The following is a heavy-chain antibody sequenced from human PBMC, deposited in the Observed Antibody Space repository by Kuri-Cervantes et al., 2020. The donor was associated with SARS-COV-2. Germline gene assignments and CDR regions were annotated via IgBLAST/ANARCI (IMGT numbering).Heavy chain of an antibody. Sequence: ESLKISCTVPGGSISSYYWSWIRQPPGKGLEWIGYIYYSGSTNYNPSLKSRVTISVDTSKNQFSLKLSSVTAADTAVYYCARGGSSGWYLGDAFDIWGQGTMVTVSS. CDR2: IYYSGST. D-gene: IGHD6-19*01. J-gene: IGHJ3*02. CDR1: GGSISSYY. CDR3: ARGGSSGWYLGDAFDI. V-gene: IGHV4-59*01.